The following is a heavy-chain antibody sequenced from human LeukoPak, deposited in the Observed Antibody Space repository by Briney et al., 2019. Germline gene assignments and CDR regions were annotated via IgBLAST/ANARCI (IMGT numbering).Heavy chain of an antibody. CDR3: ARNGGHNQEH. CDR2: ISYSGIT. V-gene: IGHV4-39*07. J-gene: IGHJ4*02. Sequence: SETLSLTCTVSGVSISSSFFYWGCIRQPPGKGLEWIGSISYSGITNFNPSLKSRVTISVDKSRNQFSLNLISVTAADTAVYFCARNGGHNQEHWGQGTLVTVSS. D-gene: IGHD1-1*01. CDR1: GVSISSSFFY.